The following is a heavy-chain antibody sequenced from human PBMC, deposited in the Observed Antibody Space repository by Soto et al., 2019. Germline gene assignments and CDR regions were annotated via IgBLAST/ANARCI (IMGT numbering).Heavy chain of an antibody. CDR3: AHRRLYNSYFDRGVFDY. CDR1: GFSLSTSGVG. V-gene: IGHV2-5*02. J-gene: IGHJ4*02. Sequence: QITLKESGPTLVKPTQTLTLTCTFSGFSLSTSGVGVGWIRQPPGMALEYLALIYWDDDKRYSPSLKSRLTITKDTSKNQVVLTMANMDPVDTGTYYCAHRRLYNSYFDRGVFDYWGQGTLVTVSS. D-gene: IGHD6-19*01. CDR2: IYWDDDK.